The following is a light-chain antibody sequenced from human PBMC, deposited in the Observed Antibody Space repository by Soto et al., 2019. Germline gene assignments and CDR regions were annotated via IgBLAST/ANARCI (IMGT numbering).Light chain of an antibody. V-gene: IGKV3-20*01. Sequence: EIVMTQPPGTLSLSPGERATLSCRASQSVSSNLAWYQQKPGQAPRLLIYGASTRATGIPDRFSGSGSGTEFILTISGLEPEDSGIYHCHQHGGSPETFGQGTKVDIK. CDR2: GAS. CDR3: HQHGGSPET. J-gene: IGKJ1*01. CDR1: QSVSSN.